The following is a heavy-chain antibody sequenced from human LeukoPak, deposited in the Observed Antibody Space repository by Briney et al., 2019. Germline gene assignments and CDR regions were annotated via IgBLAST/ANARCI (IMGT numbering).Heavy chain of an antibody. V-gene: IGHV3-21*01. Sequence: GGSPRLSCAASGFTFSSYSMNWVRQAPGKGLEWVSSISSSSSYIYYADSVKGRFTISRDNAKNSLYLQMNSLRAEDTAVYYCARGFYGDYVPFDYWGQGTLVTVSS. CDR1: GFTFSSYS. D-gene: IGHD4-17*01. CDR3: ARGFYGDYVPFDY. CDR2: ISSSSSYI. J-gene: IGHJ4*02.